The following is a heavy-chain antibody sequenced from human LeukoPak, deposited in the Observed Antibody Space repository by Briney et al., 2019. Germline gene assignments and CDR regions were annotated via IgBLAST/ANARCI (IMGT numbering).Heavy chain of an antibody. V-gene: IGHV3-53*01. J-gene: IGHJ3*02. CDR1: GFTFSSYA. D-gene: IGHD3-22*01. Sequence: PGGSLRLSCAASGFTFSSYAMSWVRQGPGKDLEWVSVINSGGSTYYAGSVKGRFTISRDNSKNTLYLQMDSLRAEDTAVYYCARGGDSNGSVRSPFDIWGQGTMVTVSS. CDR3: ARGGDSNGSVRSPFDI. CDR2: INSGGST.